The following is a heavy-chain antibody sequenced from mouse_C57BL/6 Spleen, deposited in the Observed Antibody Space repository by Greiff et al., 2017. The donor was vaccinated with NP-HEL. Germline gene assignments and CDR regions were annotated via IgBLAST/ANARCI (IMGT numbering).Heavy chain of an antibody. D-gene: IGHD2-1*01. CDR1: GFTFSDYY. J-gene: IGHJ3*01. CDR3: ARGDGNYGAWFAY. CDR2: INYDGSST. Sequence: EVKVVESEGGLVQPGSSMKLSCTASGFTFSDYYMAWVRQVPEKGLEWVANINYDGSSTYYLDSLKSRFIISRDNAKNILYLQMSSLKSEDTATYYCARGDGNYGAWFAYWGQGTLVTVSA. V-gene: IGHV5-16*01.